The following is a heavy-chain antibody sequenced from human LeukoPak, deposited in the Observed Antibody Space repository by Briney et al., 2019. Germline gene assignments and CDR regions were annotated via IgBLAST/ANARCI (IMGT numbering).Heavy chain of an antibody. CDR1: GASISTSNYY. Sequence: PSETLSLTCRVSGASISTSNYYWGWLRQPPGKGREGIGNIYYGGTSFYTPSLKSRVTISVDTSKNEFSLKLTSVTAADTAVYFCARDFAVADGQTATWFDPWGQGTLVTVSS. V-gene: IGHV4-39*07. J-gene: IGHJ5*02. CDR3: ARDFAVADGQTATWFDP. D-gene: IGHD2-21*01. CDR2: IYYGGTS.